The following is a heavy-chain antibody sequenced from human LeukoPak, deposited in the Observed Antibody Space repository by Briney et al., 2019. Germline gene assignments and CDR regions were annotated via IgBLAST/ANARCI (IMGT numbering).Heavy chain of an antibody. J-gene: IGHJ6*02. CDR2: INHSGST. Sequence: SETLSLTCAVYGGSFSGYYWSWIRQPPGKGLEWIGEINHSGSTNYNPSLKSRVTISVDTSKNQFSLKLSSVTAADKAVYYCARGTLGIAAAGTDYYYGMDVWGQGTTVTVSS. V-gene: IGHV4-34*01. CDR1: GGSFSGYY. D-gene: IGHD6-13*01. CDR3: ARGTLGIAAAGTDYYYGMDV.